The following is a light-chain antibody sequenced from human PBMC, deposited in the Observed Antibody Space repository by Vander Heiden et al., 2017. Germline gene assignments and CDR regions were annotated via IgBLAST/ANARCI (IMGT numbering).Light chain of an antibody. CDR1: SLRSYH. CDR3: NSRDSSGNRV. CDR2: GKN. V-gene: IGLV3-19*01. J-gene: IGLJ2*01. Sequence: SSELTQDPAVSVALGQTVRSTCQGDSLRSYHASWYQPKPGQAPVLVSYGKNNRPSGIPDVFTVSSSGNTATLTITGAQAEDEADYYCNSRDSSGNRVFGGGTKLTVL.